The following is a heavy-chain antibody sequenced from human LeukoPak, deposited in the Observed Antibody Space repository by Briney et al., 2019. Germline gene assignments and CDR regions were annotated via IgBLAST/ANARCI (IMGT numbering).Heavy chain of an antibody. CDR2: IYYSGST. J-gene: IGHJ4*02. CDR3: ARQEAYYGSGSYYFDY. Sequence: SETLSLTCTVSGGSISSSSYYWGWIRQPPGKGLEWIGSIYYSGSTYYNPSLKSRVTISVDTSKNQFSLKLSSVAAADTAVCYCARQEAYYGSGSYYFDYWGQGTLVTVSS. CDR1: GGSISSSSYY. V-gene: IGHV4-39*01. D-gene: IGHD3-10*01.